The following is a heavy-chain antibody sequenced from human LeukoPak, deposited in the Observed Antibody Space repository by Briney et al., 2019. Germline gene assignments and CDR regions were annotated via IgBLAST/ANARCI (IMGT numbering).Heavy chain of an antibody. D-gene: IGHD2-2*01. CDR1: GYTFTGYY. CDR2: INPNSGGT. Sequence: GASVKVSCKASGYTFTGYYMHWVRQAPGQGLEWMGWINPNSGGTNYAQKFQGRVTMTRDTSISTAYMGLSRPRSDDTAVYYCARPSLEVTAANGMDVWGQGTTVTVSS. J-gene: IGHJ6*02. V-gene: IGHV1-2*02. CDR3: ARPSLEVTAANGMDV.